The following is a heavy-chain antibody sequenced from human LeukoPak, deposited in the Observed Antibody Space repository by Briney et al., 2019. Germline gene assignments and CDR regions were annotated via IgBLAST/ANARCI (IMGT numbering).Heavy chain of an antibody. V-gene: IGHV2-5*02. D-gene: IGHD6-19*01. CDR1: GFSVSTSGVS. CDR2: IYWDDDK. Sequence: SGPTLVNPTQTLTLTCTFSGFSVSTSGVSVGWIRQPPGKALEWLAVIYWDDDKRYSPSLTSRLTITKDTSKNQVVLTMTNMDPVDTATYYCAHRQESPPGAVAGFDYWGQGTLVTVSS. CDR3: AHRQESPPGAVAGFDY. J-gene: IGHJ4*02.